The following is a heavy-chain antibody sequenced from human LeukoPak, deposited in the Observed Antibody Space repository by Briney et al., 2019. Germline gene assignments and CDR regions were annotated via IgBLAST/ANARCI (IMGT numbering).Heavy chain of an antibody. Sequence: PSETLSLTCAVYGGSFSGYYWSWIRQPPGKGLEWIGEINHSGSTNYNPSLKSRVTISVDTSKNQFSLKLSSVTATDTAVYYCARGGPQFHYYGSGSYYIPPHYYYYYYMDVWGKGTTVTVSS. V-gene: IGHV4-34*01. CDR3: ARGGPQFHYYGSGSYYIPPHYYYYYYMDV. J-gene: IGHJ6*03. D-gene: IGHD3-10*01. CDR2: INHSGST. CDR1: GGSFSGYY.